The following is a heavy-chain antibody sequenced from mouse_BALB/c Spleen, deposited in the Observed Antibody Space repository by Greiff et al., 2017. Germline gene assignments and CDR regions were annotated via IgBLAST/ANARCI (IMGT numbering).Heavy chain of an antibody. Sequence: EVHLVESGGGLVQPGGSLRLSCATSGFTFTDYYMSWVRQPPGKALEWLGFIRNKANGYTTEYSASVKGRFTISRDNSQSILYLQMNTLRAEDSATYYCARDLYRYNDYWGQGTTLTVSS. D-gene: IGHD2-14*01. V-gene: IGHV7-3*02. J-gene: IGHJ2*01. CDR1: GFTFTDYY. CDR3: ARDLYRYNDY. CDR2: IRNKANGYTT.